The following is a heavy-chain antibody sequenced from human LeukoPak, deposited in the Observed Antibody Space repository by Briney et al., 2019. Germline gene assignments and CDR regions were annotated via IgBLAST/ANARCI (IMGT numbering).Heavy chain of an antibody. CDR1: GFTFSSYA. J-gene: IGHJ3*02. CDR3: ARYCGGDCYPRGAFDI. V-gene: IGHV3-23*01. D-gene: IGHD2-21*02. CDR2: ISGSGGST. Sequence: GGSLRLSCAASGFTFSSYAMSWVRQAPGKGLEWVSAISGSGGSTYYADSVKGRFTISRDNSKNTLYLQMNSLRAEDTAVYYCARYCGGDCYPRGAFDIWGQGTMVTVSS.